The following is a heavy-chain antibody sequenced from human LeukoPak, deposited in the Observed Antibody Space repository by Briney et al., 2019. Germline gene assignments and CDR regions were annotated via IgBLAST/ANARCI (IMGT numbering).Heavy chain of an antibody. Sequence: ASVKVSCKASGYTFTSYGISWVRQATGQGLEWMGWMNPNSGNTGYAQKFQGRVTMTSDTSISTAYMELTSLRSDDTAVYYCARAFPGSHNWFDPWGQGTLVTVSS. V-gene: IGHV1-8*02. CDR1: GYTFTSYG. D-gene: IGHD1-26*01. CDR2: MNPNSGNT. J-gene: IGHJ5*02. CDR3: ARAFPGSHNWFDP.